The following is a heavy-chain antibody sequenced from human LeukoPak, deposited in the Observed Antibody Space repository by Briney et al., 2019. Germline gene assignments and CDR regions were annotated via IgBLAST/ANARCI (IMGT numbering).Heavy chain of an antibody. V-gene: IGHV4-59*08. D-gene: IGHD5-18*01. Sequence: SETLSLTCTVSGGSISTYYWTWIRQPPGKGLEWIGYIYYSGGANYNPSLESRVTISVDTSKNQFSLKLSSMTAADTAVYYCARQVGYSYGSFSYFALDVWGQGTTVTVSS. CDR1: GGSISTYY. J-gene: IGHJ6*02. CDR3: ARQVGYSYGSFSYFALDV. CDR2: IYYSGGA.